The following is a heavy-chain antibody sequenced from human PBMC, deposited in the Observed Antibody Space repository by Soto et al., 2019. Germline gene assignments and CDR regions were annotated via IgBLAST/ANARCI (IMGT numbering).Heavy chain of an antibody. V-gene: IGHV2-5*02. CDR1: GFSLSTHRVG. CDR3: AHAPHPLLDDPFDI. D-gene: IGHD2-15*01. J-gene: IGHJ3*02. Sequence: QITLKESGPTLVKPTQTLTLTCTFSGFSLSTHRVGVGWIRQPPGKALQWVALIYHDDDKRYSPSLKNRVTITKDTSNNQVVLTMTNMDPVDTATYFFAHAPHPLLDDPFDIWGQGTMVTVSS. CDR2: IYHDDDK.